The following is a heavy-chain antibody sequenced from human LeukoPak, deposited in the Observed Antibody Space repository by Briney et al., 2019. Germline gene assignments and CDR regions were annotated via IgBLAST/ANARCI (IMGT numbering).Heavy chain of an antibody. CDR2: IYPGDSDT. D-gene: IGHD7-27*01. CDR3: ARGTGDRLNSCGGPFDL. CDR1: GYSFTSYW. Sequence: GESLKISCKGSGYSFTSYWIGWVRQMPGKGLEWMGIIYPGDSDTRYSPSFQGQVTISADKSISTAYLQWSSLKASDTAMYYCARGTGDRLNSCGGPFDLWGQGTMVIVSS. V-gene: IGHV5-51*01. J-gene: IGHJ3*01.